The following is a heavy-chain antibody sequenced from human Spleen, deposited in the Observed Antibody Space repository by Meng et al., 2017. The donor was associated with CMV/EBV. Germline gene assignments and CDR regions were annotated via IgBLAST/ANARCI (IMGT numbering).Heavy chain of an antibody. CDR3: ARTVVVVAATCFDY. Sequence: SGGSISSSSYYWGWIRQPPGKGLEWIGSIYYSGSTYYNPSLKSRVTISVDTSKNQFSLKLSSVTAADTAVYYCARTVVVVAATCFDYWGQGTLVTVSS. V-gene: IGHV4-39*07. J-gene: IGHJ4*02. CDR1: GGSISSSSYY. CDR2: IYYSGST. D-gene: IGHD2-15*01.